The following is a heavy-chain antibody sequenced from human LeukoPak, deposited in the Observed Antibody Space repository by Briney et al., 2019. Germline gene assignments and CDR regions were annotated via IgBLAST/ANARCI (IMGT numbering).Heavy chain of an antibody. CDR1: GGSFSGYY. J-gene: IGHJ4*02. Sequence: PSETLSLTCAVYGGSFSGYYWSWIRQPPGKGLEWIGEINHSGSTNYNPSLKSRVTISVDTSKNQFPLKLSSVTAADTAVYYCARLGGSPSVDYYGSGGYYTYFDYWGQGTLVTVSS. CDR3: ARLGGSPSVDYYGSGGYYTYFDY. CDR2: INHSGST. D-gene: IGHD3-10*01. V-gene: IGHV4-34*01.